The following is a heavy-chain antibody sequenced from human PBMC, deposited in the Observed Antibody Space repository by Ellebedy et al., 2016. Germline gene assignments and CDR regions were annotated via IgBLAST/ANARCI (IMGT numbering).Heavy chain of an antibody. V-gene: IGHV3-21*01. J-gene: IGHJ6*02. CDR2: ISSSSSYI. Sequence: GGSLRLSCAASGFTFNSYAMSWVRQAPGKGLEWVSSISSSSSYIYYADSVKGRFTMPRDNAKNSLYLQMNSLRAEDTAVYYCARDSCSSISCFPPYYYYGMDVWGQGTTVTVSS. D-gene: IGHD2-2*01. CDR3: ARDSCSSISCFPPYYYYGMDV. CDR1: GFTFNSYA.